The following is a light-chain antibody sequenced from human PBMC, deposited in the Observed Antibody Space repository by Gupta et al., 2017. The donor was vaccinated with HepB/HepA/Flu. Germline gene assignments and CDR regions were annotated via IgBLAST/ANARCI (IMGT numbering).Light chain of an antibody. CDR2: GNN. Sequence: QSVLTQPPSVSGAPGQKVTISCAGSSPNIGADYDIPWYQQFPGTAPKLLIYGNNNRHSGATARFSGSKSDSSAAMAISGLRAEEEAAYYCQSYDNRLTGFVIFGGGTKLTVL. V-gene: IGLV1-40*01. CDR1: SPNIGADYD. J-gene: IGLJ2*01. CDR3: QSYDNRLTGFVI.